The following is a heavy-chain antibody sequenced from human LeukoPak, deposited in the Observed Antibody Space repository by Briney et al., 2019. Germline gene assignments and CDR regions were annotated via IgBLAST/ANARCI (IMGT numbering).Heavy chain of an antibody. CDR1: VYTFTIYY. Sequence: ASVKVSCTAPVYTFTIYYMHWVRQAPEQGLERMGIINPRGGSTSYAQKFQGRVTMTRDMSMSTVYMELSRLRSEDTAVYYCARPRDSSSSQGYMDVWGKGSTVTVSS. D-gene: IGHD6-6*01. J-gene: IGHJ6*03. CDR3: ARPRDSSSSQGYMDV. V-gene: IGHV1-46*01. CDR2: INPRGGST.